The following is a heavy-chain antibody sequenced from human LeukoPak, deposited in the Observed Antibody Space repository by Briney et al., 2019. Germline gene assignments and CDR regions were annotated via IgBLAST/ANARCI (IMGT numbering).Heavy chain of an antibody. CDR3: VRRRYNYGFDS. Sequence: SGTLSLTCDVSGDSISGSNWWNWVRQPPGKGLEWIGGIFHSGSTNYNPSLKSRVTMSVDKSKNQFSLKLSSVTAADTAVFYCVRRRYNYGFDSWGQGSLVTVSS. D-gene: IGHD5-18*01. CDR1: GDSISGSNW. V-gene: IGHV4-4*02. CDR2: IFHSGST. J-gene: IGHJ4*02.